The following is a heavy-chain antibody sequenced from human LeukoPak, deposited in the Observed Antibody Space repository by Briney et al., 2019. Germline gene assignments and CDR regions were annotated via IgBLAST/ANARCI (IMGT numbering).Heavy chain of an antibody. Sequence: GASVKLSCKASGYTFTGYYMHWVRQAPGQGLEWMGWINPNSGGTNYAQKFQGRVTMTRDTSISTAYMELSRLRSGDTAVYYCARSSYCSGGSCYGRLSDYWGQGTLVTVSS. V-gene: IGHV1-2*02. D-gene: IGHD2-15*01. CDR1: GYTFTGYY. J-gene: IGHJ4*02. CDR3: ARSSYCSGGSCYGRLSDY. CDR2: INPNSGGT.